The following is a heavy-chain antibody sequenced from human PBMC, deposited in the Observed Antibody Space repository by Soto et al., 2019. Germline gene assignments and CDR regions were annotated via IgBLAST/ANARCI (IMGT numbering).Heavy chain of an antibody. CDR1: GFSLSTGGVG. V-gene: IGHV2-5*02. Sequence: QITLKESGPTLVKPTQTLTLTCTFSGFSLSTGGVGVAWIRQPPGKALEWLALIYWDDDKRYSPSLKSRLTITKDTSKNQVVLTMTNMDPVDTATYYCAHRAVAGRVPGWFDPWCQGTLVTVSS. CDR3: AHRAVAGRVPGWFDP. CDR2: IYWDDDK. J-gene: IGHJ5*02. D-gene: IGHD6-19*01.